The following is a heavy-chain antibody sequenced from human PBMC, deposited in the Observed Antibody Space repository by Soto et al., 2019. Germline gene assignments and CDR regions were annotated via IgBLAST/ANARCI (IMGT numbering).Heavy chain of an antibody. D-gene: IGHD3-10*01. CDR3: AREYPNYYDSGSYVDY. Sequence: SETLSLTCTVSGGSISSGDYYWSWIRQPPGKGLEWIGYIYYSGSTYYNPSLKSRVTISVDTSKNQFSLKLSSVTAADTAVYYCAREYPNYYDSGSYVDYWGQGTLVTVSS. CDR1: GGSISSGDYY. CDR2: IYYSGST. J-gene: IGHJ4*02. V-gene: IGHV4-30-4*01.